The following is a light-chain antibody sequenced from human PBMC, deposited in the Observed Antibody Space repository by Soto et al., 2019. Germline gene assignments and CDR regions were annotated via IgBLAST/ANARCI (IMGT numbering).Light chain of an antibody. CDR1: QSVSSSY. J-gene: IGKJ1*01. CDR3: QQYGSSPLT. V-gene: IGKV3-20*01. CDR2: GAS. Sequence: EIVLTQSPGTLSLSPGERATLSCRASQSVSSSYLAWYQQKPGQAPRLLIYGASSRATGIPERFSGSGSGTDFNLTISRLEPEDFAVYYCQQYGSSPLTFGQGTKVEIK.